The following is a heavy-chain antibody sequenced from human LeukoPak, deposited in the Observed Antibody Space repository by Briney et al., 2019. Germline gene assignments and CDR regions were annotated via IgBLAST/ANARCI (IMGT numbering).Heavy chain of an antibody. Sequence: GALRLSCAASGFTVSSNYMSWVRQAPGKGLEWASVIYSGGSTYYADSVKGRFTISRDNSKNTLYLQMNSLRAEDTAVYYCARVTEVGATDYWGQGTLVTVSS. CDR2: IYSGGST. CDR3: ARVTEVGATDY. J-gene: IGHJ4*02. V-gene: IGHV3-53*01. D-gene: IGHD1-26*01. CDR1: GFTVSSNY.